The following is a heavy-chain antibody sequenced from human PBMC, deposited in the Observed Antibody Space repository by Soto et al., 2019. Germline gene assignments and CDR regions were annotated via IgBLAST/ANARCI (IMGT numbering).Heavy chain of an antibody. Sequence: GGSVRLSCAPSRFGFSRCAMNWVPRAPGKGLEWVSAISGSGGSTYYADSVKGRFIISRDISKNTLYLQMNSLRAEDTAVYYCAKDSGSWPYYSDYCGHGPLGTV. J-gene: IGHJ4*01. D-gene: IGHD6-13*01. CDR2: ISGSGGST. V-gene: IGHV3-23*01. CDR3: AKDSGSWPYYSDY. CDR1: RFGFSRCA.